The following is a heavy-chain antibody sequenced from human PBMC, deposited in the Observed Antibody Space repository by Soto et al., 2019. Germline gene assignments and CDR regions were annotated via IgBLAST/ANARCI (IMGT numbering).Heavy chain of an antibody. CDR3: AKDRGDYIWGSYPQNY. J-gene: IGHJ4*02. CDR2: INPNSGGT. CDR1: GYTFTGYY. V-gene: IGHV1-2*04. D-gene: IGHD3-16*02. Sequence: ASVKVSCKASGYTFTGYYMHWVRQAPGQGLEWMGWINPNSGGTNYAQKFQGWVTMTRDTSISTAYMELSRLRSDDTAVYYCAKDRGDYIWGSYPQNYWGQGTLVTVSS.